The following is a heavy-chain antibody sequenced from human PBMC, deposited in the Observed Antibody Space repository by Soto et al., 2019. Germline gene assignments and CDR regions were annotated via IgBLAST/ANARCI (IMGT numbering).Heavy chain of an antibody. Sequence: SGAALVNPTHTLTLTFSLSVFSLSTSLVCLVLVRHPPGKALGWLALIYWSGDEHYRPSLNSRLTITKATSKNQVVLIMTNMDPAATATYYCAPGLPNTKLFDFDVCGKG. D-gene: IGHD2-8*01. CDR1: VFSLSTSLVC. CDR3: APGLPNTKLFDFDV. J-gene: IGHJ3*01. V-gene: IGHV2-5*01. CDR2: IYWSGDE.